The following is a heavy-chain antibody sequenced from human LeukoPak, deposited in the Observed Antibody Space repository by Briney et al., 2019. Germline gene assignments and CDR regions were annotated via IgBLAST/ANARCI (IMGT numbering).Heavy chain of an antibody. CDR2: ISSSSSTI. CDR1: GFTFSSYS. V-gene: IGHV3-48*01. J-gene: IGHJ4*02. CDR3: ARVDYGDYIDS. D-gene: IGHD4-17*01. Sequence: PGGSLRLSCAASGFTFSSYSMNWVRQAPGKGLEWVSYISSSSSTIYYADSVKGRFTISRDNAKNSLYLQMSSLRAEDTAVYYCARVDYGDYIDSWGQGTLVTVSS.